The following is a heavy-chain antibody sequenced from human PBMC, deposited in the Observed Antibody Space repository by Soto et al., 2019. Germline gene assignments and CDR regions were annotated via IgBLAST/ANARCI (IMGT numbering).Heavy chain of an antibody. CDR3: ARSNCFG. J-gene: IGHJ4*02. CDR1: GGSFSGYY. Sequence: SETLSLTCAVYGGSFSGYYWSWIRQPPGKGLEWIGEINHSGSTNYNPSLKSRVTISVDTSKNQFSLKLSSVTAADTAVYYCARSNCFGWGQGTLVTVSS. V-gene: IGHV4-34*01. D-gene: IGHD2-21*01. CDR2: INHSGST.